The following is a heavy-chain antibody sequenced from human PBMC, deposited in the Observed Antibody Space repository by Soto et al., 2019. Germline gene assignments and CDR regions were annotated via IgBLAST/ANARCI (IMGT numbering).Heavy chain of an antibody. V-gene: IGHV4-34*01. Sequence: KASETLSLTCAVYGGSFSGYYWSWIRQPPGKGLEWIGEINHSGSTNYNPSLKSRVTISVDTSKNQFSLKLSSVTAADTAVYYCARVAIFGVVISRTYQQAPTPKRRSYYMDVWGKGTTVTVSS. CDR3: ARVAIFGVVISRTYQQAPTPKRRSYYMDV. D-gene: IGHD3-3*01. CDR2: INHSGST. CDR1: GGSFSGYY. J-gene: IGHJ6*03.